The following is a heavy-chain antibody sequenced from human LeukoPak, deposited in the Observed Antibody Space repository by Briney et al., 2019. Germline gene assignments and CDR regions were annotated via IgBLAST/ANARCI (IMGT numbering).Heavy chain of an antibody. Sequence: SETLSLTCTVSGGSISSSSYYWGWIRQPPGKGLEWIVSIYHSGSTYYNPSLKSRVTISVDTSKNQFSLKLSSVTAADTAMYYCARTYNWNHGRYYFEYWGQGTLVTVSS. CDR1: GGSISSSSYY. CDR2: IYHSGST. J-gene: IGHJ4*02. D-gene: IGHD1-14*01. CDR3: ARTYNWNHGRYYFEY. V-gene: IGHV4-39*07.